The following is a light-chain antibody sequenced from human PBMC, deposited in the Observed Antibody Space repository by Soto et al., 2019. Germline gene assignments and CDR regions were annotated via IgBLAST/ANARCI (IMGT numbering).Light chain of an antibody. J-gene: IGKJ2*02. Sequence: DIQLTQSPSFLSASVGDRVTITCRASQGFSHSLAWYQQKPGKAPKLLIYAASTMQSGVPSRFGGSGSGTEFTLTISSLQPEDFATYYCQQPDSYPCTFGQGTKLEIK. CDR1: QGFSHS. V-gene: IGKV1-9*01. CDR3: QQPDSYPCT. CDR2: AAS.